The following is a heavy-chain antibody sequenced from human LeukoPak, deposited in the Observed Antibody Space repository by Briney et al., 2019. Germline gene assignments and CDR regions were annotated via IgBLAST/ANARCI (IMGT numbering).Heavy chain of an antibody. D-gene: IGHD3-10*01. CDR2: IKQDGSEK. Sequence: GGSLRLSCAASGFTFSSYWMSWVRQAPGKGLEWVANIKQDGSEKYYVDSVKGRFTISRDNAKNSLYLQMNSLRAEDTAVYYCARKVYGSGSYRGAFDIWGQGTMVTVSS. CDR3: ARKVYGSGSYRGAFDI. CDR1: GFTFSSYW. V-gene: IGHV3-7*01. J-gene: IGHJ3*02.